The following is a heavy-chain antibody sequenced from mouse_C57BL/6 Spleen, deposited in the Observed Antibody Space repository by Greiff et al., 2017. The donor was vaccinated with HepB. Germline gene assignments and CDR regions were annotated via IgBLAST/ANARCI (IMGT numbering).Heavy chain of an antibody. V-gene: IGHV1-4*01. CDR2: INPSSGYT. J-gene: IGHJ4*01. CDR3: ARGNPSYAMDY. Sequence: LEESGAELARPGASVKMSCKASGYTFTSYTMHWVKQRPGQGLEWIGYINPSSGYTKYNQKFKDKATLTADKSSSTAYMQLSSLTSEDSAVYYCARGNPSYAMDYWGQGTSVTVSS. CDR1: GYTFTSYT.